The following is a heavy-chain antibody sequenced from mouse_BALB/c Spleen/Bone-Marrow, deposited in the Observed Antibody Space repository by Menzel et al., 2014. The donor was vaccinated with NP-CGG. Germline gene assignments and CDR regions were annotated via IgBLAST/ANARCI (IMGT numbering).Heavy chain of an antibody. D-gene: IGHD1-2*01. Sequence: EVKLVESGGGLVQPGGSRKLSCAASGFTFSSFAMHWVRQAPEKGLEWVAYISSGSITIYYADTVKGRFTISRDNPKNTLFLQTTSLRSEDTAMYYCVRDYGYGAMDYWGQGTSVTVSS. J-gene: IGHJ4*01. V-gene: IGHV5-17*02. CDR1: GFTFSSFA. CDR2: ISSGSITI. CDR3: VRDYGYGAMDY.